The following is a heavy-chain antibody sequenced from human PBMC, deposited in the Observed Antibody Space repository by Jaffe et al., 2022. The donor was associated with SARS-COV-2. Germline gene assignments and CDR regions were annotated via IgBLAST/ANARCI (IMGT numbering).Heavy chain of an antibody. D-gene: IGHD3-3*01. Sequence: QDQLVQSGAEVKMPGSSVKVSCKASGGSFSSYRIIWVRQAPGQGLEWMGRIIPVVGLANYAQKFQGRVTMTADKSTTTAYMELSSLRSDDTAVYYCARALPSGDFWSGSSTDVWGQGTTVTVSS. CDR1: GGSFSSYR. CDR2: IIPVVGLA. J-gene: IGHJ6*02. CDR3: ARALPSGDFWSGSSTDV. V-gene: IGHV1-69*02.